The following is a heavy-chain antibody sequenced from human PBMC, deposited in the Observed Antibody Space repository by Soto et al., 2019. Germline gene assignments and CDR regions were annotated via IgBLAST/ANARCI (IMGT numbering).Heavy chain of an antibody. V-gene: IGHV1-24*01. CDR2: FDPEDGET. D-gene: IGHD6-13*01. CDR1: GYTLTELS. Sequence: QVQLVQSGAEVKKPGASVKVSCKVSGYTLTELSMHWVRQAPGKGLEWMGGFDPEDGETIYAQKFQGRVTMTEDTSTDTAYMELSSLRSEDTAVYYCATGGPSSSWYDPVFDYWGQGTLVTVSS. CDR3: ATGGPSSSWYDPVFDY. J-gene: IGHJ4*02.